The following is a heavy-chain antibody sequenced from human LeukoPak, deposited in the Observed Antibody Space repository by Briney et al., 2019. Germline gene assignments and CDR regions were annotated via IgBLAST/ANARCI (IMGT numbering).Heavy chain of an antibody. CDR3: ARDFIAAAGTPNWFDP. CDR1: GGSISSGGYY. J-gene: IGHJ5*02. Sequence: PSETLSLTCTVSGGSISSGGYYWSWIRQHPGKGLEWIGYIYYSGSTYYNPSLKSRVTISVDTSKNQFSLKLSSVTAADTAVYYCARDFIAAAGTPNWFDPWGQGTLVTVSS. CDR2: IYYSGST. D-gene: IGHD6-13*01. V-gene: IGHV4-31*03.